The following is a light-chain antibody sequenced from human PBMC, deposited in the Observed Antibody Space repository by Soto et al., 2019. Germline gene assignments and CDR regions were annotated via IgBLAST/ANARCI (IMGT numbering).Light chain of an antibody. CDR1: SSNIVAGYD. CDR3: QSYDSSLSGDVV. V-gene: IGLV1-40*01. CDR2: GNS. J-gene: IGLJ2*01. Sequence: QSVLTQPPSVSGAPGQRVTISCTGSSSNIVAGYDVHWYQQLPGTAPKLLIYGNSNRPSGVPDRFSGSKSGTSASLAITGLHAEDEADYYCQSYDSSLSGDVVFGGGTKLTVL.